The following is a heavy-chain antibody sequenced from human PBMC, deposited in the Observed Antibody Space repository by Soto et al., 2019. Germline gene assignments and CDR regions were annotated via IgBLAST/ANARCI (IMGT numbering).Heavy chain of an antibody. Sequence: SEALSLTCTVSGGSMSSYYWSWIRQPPGKGLEWIGYIYYSGSTNYNPSLKSRVTMSVDTPKNQFSLKLSSVTAADTAVYYCARRGYGPGFPYYYGMDVWGQGTTVT. J-gene: IGHJ6*02. CDR2: IYYSGST. V-gene: IGHV4-59*01. CDR1: GGSMSSYY. D-gene: IGHD3-10*01. CDR3: ARRGYGPGFPYYYGMDV.